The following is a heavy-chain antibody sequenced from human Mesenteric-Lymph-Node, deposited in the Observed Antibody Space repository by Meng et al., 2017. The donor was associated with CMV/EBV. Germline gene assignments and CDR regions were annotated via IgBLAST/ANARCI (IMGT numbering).Heavy chain of an antibody. D-gene: IGHD1-26*01. V-gene: IGHV4-4*02. J-gene: IGHJ4*02. Sequence: GSLRLSCAVSGGSISTNNWWSWVRQPPGKGLEWIGEIHHVGSTNYNPSLKSRLTISIDKSQNQFSLKLSSVTAADTAVYYCARSEVGAPSDYWGQGTLVTVSS. CDR3: ARSEVGAPSDY. CDR2: IHHVGST. CDR1: GGSISTNNW.